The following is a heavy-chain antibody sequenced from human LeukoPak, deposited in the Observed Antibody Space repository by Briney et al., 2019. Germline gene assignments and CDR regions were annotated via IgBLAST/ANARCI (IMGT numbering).Heavy chain of an antibody. CDR1: GYTFTSYD. CDR2: MNPNSGNT. V-gene: IGHV1-8*01. J-gene: IGHJ4*02. CDR3: ARDLSFDWFPYYFDY. D-gene: IGHD3-9*01. Sequence: ASAKVSCKASGYTFTSYDINWVRQATGQGLEWMGWMNPNSGNTGYAQKFQGRVTMTRNTSISTAYMELSSLRSEDTAIYYCARDLSFDWFPYYFDYWGQGILVTVSS.